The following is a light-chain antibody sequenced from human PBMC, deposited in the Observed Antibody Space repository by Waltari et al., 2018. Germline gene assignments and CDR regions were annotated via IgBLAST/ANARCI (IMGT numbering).Light chain of an antibody. V-gene: IGLV2-23*02. Sequence: QSALTQPASVSGSPGQSITISCTGTSSDVGSYNLLPWYQQHPGKAPKPRIYEVTKRPSGVSNRVSGSKSGNTASLTISGLQAEDESDYYCCSYAGASTHVVFGGGTKVTVL. CDR2: EVT. CDR1: SSDVGSYNL. J-gene: IGLJ2*01. CDR3: CSYAGASTHVV.